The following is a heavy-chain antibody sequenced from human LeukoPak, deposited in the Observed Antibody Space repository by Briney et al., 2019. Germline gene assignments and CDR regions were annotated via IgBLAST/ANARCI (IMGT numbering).Heavy chain of an antibody. CDR2: INPNSGGT. J-gene: IGHJ6*02. CDR3: ARREAAAGPYYYYGMDV. V-gene: IGHV1-2*02. Sequence: ASVKVSCKASGYTFTGYYMHWVRQAPGQGLEWMGWINPNSGGTNYAQKFQGRVTMTRDTSISTAYMELSRLRSDDTAVYYCARREAAAGPYYYYGMDVWGQGTTVTVSS. D-gene: IGHD6-13*01. CDR1: GYTFTGYY.